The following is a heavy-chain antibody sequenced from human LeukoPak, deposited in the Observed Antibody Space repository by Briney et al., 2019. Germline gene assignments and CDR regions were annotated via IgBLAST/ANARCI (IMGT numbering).Heavy chain of an antibody. J-gene: IGHJ6*03. CDR1: GGSISPYH. Sequence: SETLSLTCTVSGGSISPYHWTWIRQSPEKGLEWIGYIYDSGVTNYNPSLKSRVSISVDTSKNLFSLSMNSVTAADTAVYYCARVIPPLIGYYHYHYMDVWGNGTTVTISS. CDR3: ARVIPPLIGYYHYHYMDV. D-gene: IGHD1-14*01. V-gene: IGHV4-59*01. CDR2: IYDSGVT.